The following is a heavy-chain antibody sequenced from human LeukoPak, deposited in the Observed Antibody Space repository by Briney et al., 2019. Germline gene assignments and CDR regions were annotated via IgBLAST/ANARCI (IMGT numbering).Heavy chain of an antibody. V-gene: IGHV3-23*01. CDR2: ISGSGGST. CDR3: AKGDYDYVWEKPGAFDI. CDR1: GFTFSSYA. D-gene: IGHD3-16*01. Sequence: GGSLRLSCAASGFTFSSYAMRWVRQAPGKGLEWVSTISGSGGSTYYTDSVKGRFTISRDNSKNTLYLQMNSLRAEDTAVYYCAKGDYDYVWEKPGAFDIWGQGTMVTVSS. J-gene: IGHJ3*02.